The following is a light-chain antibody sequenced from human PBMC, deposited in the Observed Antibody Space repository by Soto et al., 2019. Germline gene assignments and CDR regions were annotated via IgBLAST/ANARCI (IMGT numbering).Light chain of an antibody. V-gene: IGKV1-5*01. J-gene: IGKJ1*01. CDR3: QQYNSYPWT. CDR2: DAS. CDR1: QSISSW. Sequence: DLQMTQSPSTLSESVGDRVTITCRASQSISSWLAWYQQKPGKATKLLIYDASSLESGVPSRFSGSGSGTEFTLTISSLQPDEFATYYCQQYNSYPWTFGQGTKVDIK.